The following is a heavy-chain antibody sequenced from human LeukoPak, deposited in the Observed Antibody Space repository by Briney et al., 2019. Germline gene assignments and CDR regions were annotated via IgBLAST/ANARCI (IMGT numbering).Heavy chain of an antibody. D-gene: IGHD4/OR15-4a*01. CDR1: GFTFSNAW. CDR3: VADLPGTNSPYFDY. Sequence: GGSLRLSCAASGFTFSNAWMSWVRQAPGKGLEWIGRIRKKSSKYTTEYAASVKGRFVISRDDSKDSVFLQMNSLETEDTAVYYCVADLPGTNSPYFDYWGQGTLVTVSS. V-gene: IGHV3-72*01. J-gene: IGHJ4*02. CDR2: IRKKSSKYTT.